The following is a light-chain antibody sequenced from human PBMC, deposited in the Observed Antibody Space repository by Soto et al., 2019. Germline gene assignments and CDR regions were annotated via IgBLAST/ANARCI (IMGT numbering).Light chain of an antibody. CDR3: QQYCTSEII. CDR1: LRFLYLSHNKSY. V-gene: IGKV4-1*01. Sequence: DMVEALSSHPLLVSMCERATINCTPTLRFLYLSHNKSYFAWYQHKPGQPPKLLFYGTSARESGVPDRYSGGGSGTNFTLTISSLQPEDFAVYYCQQYCTSEIIFGQGTRLEI. J-gene: IGKJ5*01. CDR2: GTS.